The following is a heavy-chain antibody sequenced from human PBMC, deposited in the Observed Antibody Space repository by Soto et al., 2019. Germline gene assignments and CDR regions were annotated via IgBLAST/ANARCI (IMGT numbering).Heavy chain of an antibody. D-gene: IGHD3-10*01. CDR2: IVVGNGDT. V-gene: IGHV1-58*01. J-gene: IGHJ5*02. Sequence: QMQLVQSGPEVKKPGTSVKVSCKASGFTFTSSAVQWVRQARGQGLEWMGWIVVGNGDTKYAQKFQQRVTFTRDISTSTAYMEVSSLSSEDTAVYYCAAERGYLWGQGTLVTVSS. CDR1: GFTFTSSA. CDR3: AAERGYL.